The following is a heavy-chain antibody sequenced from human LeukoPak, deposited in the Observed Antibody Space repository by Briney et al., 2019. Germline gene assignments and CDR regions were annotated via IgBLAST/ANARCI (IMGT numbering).Heavy chain of an antibody. V-gene: IGHV3-30*02. CDR2: IWYDGSNK. Sequence: PGGSLRLSCAASGFTFSSYGMHWVRQAPGKGLEWVAFIWYDGSNKYYADSVKGRFTISRDNSKNTLYLQMNSLRAEDMAVYYCAKEGLRYFDWYYYYGMDVWGQGTTVTVSS. D-gene: IGHD3-9*01. J-gene: IGHJ6*02. CDR3: AKEGLRYFDWYYYYGMDV. CDR1: GFTFSSYG.